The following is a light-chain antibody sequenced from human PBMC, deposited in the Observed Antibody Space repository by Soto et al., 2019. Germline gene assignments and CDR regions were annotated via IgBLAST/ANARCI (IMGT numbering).Light chain of an antibody. CDR2: EDN. Sequence: QSVLTQPASVSGSPGQSITISCTGSGRSYNLVSWFQQSPGKAPKLIIYEDNKRPSGVSNRFSGSKSGKTASLTISGLQAEDEADYYCCSYEDSTTVVFGGGTKVTVL. CDR3: CSYEDSTTVV. J-gene: IGLJ3*02. CDR1: GRSYNL. V-gene: IGLV2-23*01.